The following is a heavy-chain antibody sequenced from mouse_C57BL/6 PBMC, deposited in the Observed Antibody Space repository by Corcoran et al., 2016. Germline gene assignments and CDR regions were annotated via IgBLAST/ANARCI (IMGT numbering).Heavy chain of an antibody. CDR1: GYTITEYP. V-gene: IGHV9-1*01. Sequence: QIQLVQYGPELKKPGETVTISCKASGYTITEYPMHWVKQAPGKGCKWMGTIYPDTGEQTYAEEFKGRFAFSLETSPSTAYLQSNNRKNEDTATYVCVKGTGTNYWGQGTTLTVSS. CDR3: VKGTGTNY. CDR2: IYPDTGEQ. D-gene: IGHD4-1*01. J-gene: IGHJ2*01.